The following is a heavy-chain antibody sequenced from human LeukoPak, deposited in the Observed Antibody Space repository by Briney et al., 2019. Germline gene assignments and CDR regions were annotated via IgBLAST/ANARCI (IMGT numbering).Heavy chain of an antibody. CDR3: ARNGGNSDFDY. Sequence: GSLRLSCAASGFTFSSCAMSWVRQPPGKGLEWIGEINHSGSTNYNPSLKSRVTISVDKSKNQFSLNLNSVTAADTAVYYCARNGGNSDFDYWGQGTLVTVSS. D-gene: IGHD4-23*01. CDR2: INHSGST. V-gene: IGHV4-4*02. J-gene: IGHJ4*02. CDR1: GFTFSSCAM.